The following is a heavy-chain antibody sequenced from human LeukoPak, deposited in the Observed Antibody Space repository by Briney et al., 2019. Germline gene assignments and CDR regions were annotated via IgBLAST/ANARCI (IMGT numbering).Heavy chain of an antibody. Sequence: GSLRLSCAASGFNSRGSAMSWVRQIPGKGLGWISGISGSDTFIADSVKGRFTISRDDSENTLYLQMNSLRVEDTAVYYCARDRGSLLDTAHLDYWGQGTQVTVSS. CDR1: GFNSRGSA. V-gene: IGHV3-23*01. D-gene: IGHD3/OR15-3a*01. CDR2: ISGSDT. J-gene: IGHJ4*02. CDR3: ARDRGSLLDTAHLDY.